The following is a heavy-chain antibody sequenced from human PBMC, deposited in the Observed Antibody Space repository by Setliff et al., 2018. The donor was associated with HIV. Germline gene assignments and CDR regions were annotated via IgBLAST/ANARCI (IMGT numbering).Heavy chain of an antibody. V-gene: IGHV3-21*01. Sequence: PGGSLRLSCAASAFTFSGSAMHWVRQAPGKGLEWVSSISSSSSYIYYAESVKGRFTISRDNARNSLYLQMNSLRVEDTAVYYCARGGPLEWSYYPRPNWFDPWGQGTLVTVSS. CDR2: ISSSSSYI. CDR3: ARGGPLEWSYYPRPNWFDP. D-gene: IGHD3-3*01. J-gene: IGHJ5*02. CDR1: AFTFSGSA.